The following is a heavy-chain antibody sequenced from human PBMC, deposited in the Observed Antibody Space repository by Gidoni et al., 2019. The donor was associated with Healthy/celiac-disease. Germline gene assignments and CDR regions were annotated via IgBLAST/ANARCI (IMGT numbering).Heavy chain of an antibody. CDR2: ISGSGGST. D-gene: IGHD6-13*01. V-gene: IGHV3-23*01. J-gene: IGHJ3*02. CDR1: GFTFSSYA. Sequence: AASGFTFSSYAMSWVRQAPGKGLEWVSAISGSGGSTYYADSVKGRFTISRDNSKNTLYLQMNSLRAEDTAVYYCAKILYSSSWFGAFDIWGQGTMVTVSS. CDR3: AKILYSSSWFGAFDI.